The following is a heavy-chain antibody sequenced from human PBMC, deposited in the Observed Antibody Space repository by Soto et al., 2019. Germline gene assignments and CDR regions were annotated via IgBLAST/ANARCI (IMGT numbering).Heavy chain of an antibody. J-gene: IGHJ4*02. CDR3: ATFYRYCTDGSCIYS. D-gene: IGHD2-15*01. CDR1: GGSISSRSYY. V-gene: IGHV4-39*01. CDR2: IFYSGST. Sequence: PSETLSLTCTVSGGSISSRSYYWAWIRQAPGKGLEWIGSIFYSGSTYYNPSLKSRVSISLDTSKNQFSLKLTSVTAADTALYYCATFYRYCTDGSCIYSWAQRALVPVSA.